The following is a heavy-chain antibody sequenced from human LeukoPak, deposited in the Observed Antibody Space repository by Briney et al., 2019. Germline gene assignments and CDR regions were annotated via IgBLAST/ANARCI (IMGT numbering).Heavy chain of an antibody. Sequence: SQTLSLTCTVSGGSISSGSYYWSWIRQPAGKGLEWIGRIYTSGSTNYNPSLKSRVTTSVDLSKNQFSLKLSSVTAADTAVYYCAGWYYYDSSGYHGGAFDIWGQGTMVTVSS. CDR1: GGSISSGSYY. J-gene: IGHJ3*02. CDR2: IYTSGST. CDR3: AGWYYYDSSGYHGGAFDI. V-gene: IGHV4-61*02. D-gene: IGHD3-22*01.